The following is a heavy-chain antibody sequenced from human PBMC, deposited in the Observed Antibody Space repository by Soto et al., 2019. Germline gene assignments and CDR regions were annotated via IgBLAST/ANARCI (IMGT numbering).Heavy chain of an antibody. CDR3: AKGRSGEYYYYAMDV. D-gene: IGHD6-25*01. J-gene: IGHJ6*02. V-gene: IGHV3-30*18. CDR2: ISYDENNK. CDR1: GFTFSSYD. Sequence: PGGSLRLSCAASGFTFSSYDMHWVRQAPGKGLEWVAVISYDENNKYYVNSVRGRFTISRDNSKNTVYLQMSSLRGEDTALYYCAKGRSGEYYYYAMDVWGPGTTVTVSS.